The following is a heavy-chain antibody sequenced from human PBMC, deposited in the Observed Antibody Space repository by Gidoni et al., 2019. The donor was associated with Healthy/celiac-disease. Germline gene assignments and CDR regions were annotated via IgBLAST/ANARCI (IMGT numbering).Heavy chain of an antibody. CDR1: GGSFSGYY. J-gene: IGHJ1*01. CDR3: ARGEGQWLVRGYFQH. D-gene: IGHD6-19*01. V-gene: IGHV4-34*01. Sequence: QVQLQQWGAGLLKPSETLSLTCAVYGGSFSGYYWSWIRQPPGKGLEWIGEINHSGSTNYNPSLKSRVTISVDTSKNQFSLKLSSVTAADTAVYYCARGEGQWLVRGYFQHWGQGTLVTVSS. CDR2: INHSGST.